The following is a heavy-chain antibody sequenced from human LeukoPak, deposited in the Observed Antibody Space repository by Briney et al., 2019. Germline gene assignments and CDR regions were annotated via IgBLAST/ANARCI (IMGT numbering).Heavy chain of an antibody. Sequence: SETLSLTCAVYGGSFSGYYWSWIRQPPGKGLEWIGEINHSGSTNYNPSLKSRVTISVDTSKNQFSLKLSSVTAADTAVYYCASLGIEAEYSSSSGVLDYWGQGTLVTVSS. V-gene: IGHV4-34*01. J-gene: IGHJ4*02. D-gene: IGHD6-6*01. CDR2: INHSGST. CDR1: GGSFSGYY. CDR3: ASLGIEAEYSSSSGVLDY.